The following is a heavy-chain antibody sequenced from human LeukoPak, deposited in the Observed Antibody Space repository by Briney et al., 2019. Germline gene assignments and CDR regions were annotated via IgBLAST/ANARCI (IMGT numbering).Heavy chain of an antibody. Sequence: GGSLRLSCAASGFTFSSYAMSWVRQAPGKGLEWVGRIISKNDGGTTDYAAPVKGRFSISRDDSKNTLYPQMNSLKTEDTAVYYCTTDLAPPYYYDGSGYRVDYWGQGTLVTVSS. J-gene: IGHJ4*02. CDR2: IISKNDGGTT. CDR1: GFTFSSYA. CDR3: TTDLAPPYYYDGSGYRVDY. V-gene: IGHV3-15*01. D-gene: IGHD3-22*01.